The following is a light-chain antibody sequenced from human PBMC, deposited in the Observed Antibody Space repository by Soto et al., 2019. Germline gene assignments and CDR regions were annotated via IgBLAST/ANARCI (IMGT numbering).Light chain of an antibody. J-gene: IGLJ2*01. Sequence: QLVLTQPPSVSGAPGQRVTISCTGTSSNIGAGYDVHWYQQLPGTAPKLLIYGNSNRPSGVPDRCSGSKSGASASLAITGLQAEDEADCYCQSDDSSLSALFGGGTKLTVL. CDR3: QSDDSSLSAL. CDR2: GNS. CDR1: SSNIGAGYD. V-gene: IGLV1-40*01.